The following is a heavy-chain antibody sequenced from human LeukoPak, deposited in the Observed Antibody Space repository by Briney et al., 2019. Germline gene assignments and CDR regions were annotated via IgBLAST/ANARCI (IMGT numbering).Heavy chain of an antibody. Sequence: ASVTVSCKASGYTFTSYYMHWVRQAPGQGGEGMGIINPSGGSTSYAQKFQGRVTMPRDTSTTTVYMELSSLRSEDTAVYYCASDGYVTTVTTRLRNWFDPWGQGTLVTVSS. CDR1: GYTFTSYY. CDR2: INPSGGST. V-gene: IGHV1-46*01. D-gene: IGHD4-11*01. CDR3: ASDGYVTTVTTRLRNWFDP. J-gene: IGHJ5*02.